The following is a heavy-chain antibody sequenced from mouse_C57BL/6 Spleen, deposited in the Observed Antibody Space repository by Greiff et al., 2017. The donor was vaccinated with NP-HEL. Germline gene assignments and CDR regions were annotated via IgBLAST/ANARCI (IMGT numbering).Heavy chain of an antibody. V-gene: IGHV1-81*01. CDR2: IYPRSGNT. Sequence: QVQLQQSGAELARPGASVKLSCKASGYTFTSYGISWVKQRTGQGLEWIGEIYPRSGNTYYNEKFKGKATLTADKSSSTAYMELRSLTSEDSAVYFCASRIYYDYEDYFDYWGQGTTLTVSS. CDR1: GYTFTSYG. D-gene: IGHD2-4*01. J-gene: IGHJ2*01. CDR3: ASRIYYDYEDYFDY.